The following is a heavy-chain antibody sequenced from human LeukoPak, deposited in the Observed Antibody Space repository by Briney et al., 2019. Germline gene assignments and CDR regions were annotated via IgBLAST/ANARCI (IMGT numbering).Heavy chain of an antibody. CDR1: GDSFNIYY. V-gene: IGHV4-59*01. J-gene: IGHJ6*03. CDR3: ARVPNHYFYIDV. Sequence: SETLSLTCTVSGDSFNIYYWSWIRQSPGKGLEWIGYIYSGGRNNYNPSLKSRVTMSLDTSKNQISLKLTSVTAADTAVYFCARVPNHYFYIDVWGKGTTVTVSS. CDR2: IYSGGRN.